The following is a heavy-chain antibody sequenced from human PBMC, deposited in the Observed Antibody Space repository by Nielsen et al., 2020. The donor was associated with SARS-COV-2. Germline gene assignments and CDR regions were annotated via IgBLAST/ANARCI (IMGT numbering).Heavy chain of an antibody. J-gene: IGHJ6*02. CDR2: IYYSGST. V-gene: IGHV4-39*01. Sequence: WIRQPPGKGLEWIGSIYYSGSTFYNPSLKSRVTISVDSSKNQFSLKLSSVTAADTAVYYCAREYRGSYYYYGMDVWGQGTTVTVS. D-gene: IGHD2/OR15-2a*01. CDR3: AREYRGSYYYYGMDV.